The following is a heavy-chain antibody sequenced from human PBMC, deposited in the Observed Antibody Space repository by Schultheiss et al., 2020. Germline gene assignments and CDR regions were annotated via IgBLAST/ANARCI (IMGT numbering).Heavy chain of an antibody. J-gene: IGHJ2*01. D-gene: IGHD3-9*01. Sequence: GGSLRLSCAASGFTFSSYGMHWVRQAPGKGLEWVAVISYDGSNKYYADSVKGRFTISRDNSKNTLYLQMNSLRAEDTAVYYCAKDLAPLDPGYFDLWGRGTLVTGSS. CDR3: AKDLAPLDPGYFDL. CDR1: GFTFSSYG. V-gene: IGHV3-30*18. CDR2: ISYDGSNK.